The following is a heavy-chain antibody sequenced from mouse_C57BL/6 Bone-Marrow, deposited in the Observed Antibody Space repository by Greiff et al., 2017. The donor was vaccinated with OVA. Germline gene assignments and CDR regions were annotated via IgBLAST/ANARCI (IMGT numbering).Heavy chain of an antibody. Sequence: EVQLVESGRGLVKPGGSLKLSCAASGFTFSSYAMSWVRQTPEKRLEWVATISDGGSYTYYPDNVKGRFTISRDNAKNNRYLQMSHLKSEDTAMYYCARDLYYDYDEYYFDYWGQGTTLTVSS. J-gene: IGHJ2*01. CDR3: ARDLYYDYDEYYFDY. V-gene: IGHV5-4*01. CDR1: GFTFSSYA. D-gene: IGHD2-4*01. CDR2: ISDGGSYT.